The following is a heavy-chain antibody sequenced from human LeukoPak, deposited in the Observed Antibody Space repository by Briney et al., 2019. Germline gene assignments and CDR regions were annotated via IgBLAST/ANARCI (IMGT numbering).Heavy chain of an antibody. CDR3: ARHSPTGWYYFDS. Sequence: SETLSLTCSVSGDSMTTFDWSWIRQPAGKGLEWVGLVFTSGTTAYSASLKSRLTISLDKSNNQVSLKLISVTAADTAVYYCARHSPTGWYYFDSWGQGALVIVSS. CDR2: VFTSGTT. D-gene: IGHD6-19*01. J-gene: IGHJ4*02. CDR1: GDSMTTFD. V-gene: IGHV4-4*07.